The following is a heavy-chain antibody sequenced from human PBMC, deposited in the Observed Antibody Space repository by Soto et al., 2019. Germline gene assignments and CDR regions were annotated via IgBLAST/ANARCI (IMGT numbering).Heavy chain of an antibody. CDR2: INWNGGST. V-gene: IGHV3-20*04. J-gene: IGHJ6*02. D-gene: IGHD6-13*01. Sequence: GSLRLSCASSGFTCDDYGMSWVRQAPGKGLEWVSGINWNGGSTGYADSVKGRFTISRDNAKNSLYLQMNSLRAEDTALYYCARVMWFKASWYSNYYYGMDVWGQGTTVTVSS. CDR1: GFTCDDYG. CDR3: ARVMWFKASWYSNYYYGMDV.